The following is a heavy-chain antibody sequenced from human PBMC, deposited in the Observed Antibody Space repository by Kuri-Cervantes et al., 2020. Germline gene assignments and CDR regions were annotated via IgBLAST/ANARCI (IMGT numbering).Heavy chain of an antibody. CDR3: AILGGSSSAAWFLDL. D-gene: IGHD6-6*01. V-gene: IGHV3-48*01. J-gene: IGHJ2*01. CDR2: ISSSSRTI. Sequence: GESLKISCAASGFTFTTYSMNWVRQAPGKGLEWVSYISSSSRTIYYADSVKGRFTISRDNAKNSLYLQMNSLRAEDTAVYYCAILGGSSSAAWFLDLWGRGTLVTVSS. CDR1: GFTFTTYS.